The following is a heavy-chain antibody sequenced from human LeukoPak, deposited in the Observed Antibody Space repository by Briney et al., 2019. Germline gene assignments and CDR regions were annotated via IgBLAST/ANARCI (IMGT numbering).Heavy chain of an antibody. CDR1: GFTSSSRW. CDR3: AREAVAFDY. D-gene: IGHD6-19*01. CDR2: IKEDASDK. Sequence: GGSLRLSCAASGFTSSSRWMSWVRQAPGKGLEWVANIKEDASDKYCVDSVKGRFTISRDNAKNSLYLQMNSLRAEDTAVYYCAREAVAFDYWGQGTLVTVSS. J-gene: IGHJ4*02. V-gene: IGHV3-7*01.